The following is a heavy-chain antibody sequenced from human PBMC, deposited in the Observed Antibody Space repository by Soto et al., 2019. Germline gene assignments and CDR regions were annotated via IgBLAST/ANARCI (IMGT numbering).Heavy chain of an antibody. CDR3: AREGGRRITMIVGPGSGGYYGMDV. Sequence: PLETMSLTWAVSGGSSSSSNCWSWVRQPPGKGLERIGEIYHSGSTNYNPSLKSRVTISVDKSKNQFSLKLRSVTAADTAVYYCAREGGRRITMIVGPGSGGYYGMDVWGQGTTVTVSS. CDR2: IYHSGST. V-gene: IGHV4-4*02. J-gene: IGHJ6*02. CDR1: GGSSSSSNC. D-gene: IGHD3-22*01.